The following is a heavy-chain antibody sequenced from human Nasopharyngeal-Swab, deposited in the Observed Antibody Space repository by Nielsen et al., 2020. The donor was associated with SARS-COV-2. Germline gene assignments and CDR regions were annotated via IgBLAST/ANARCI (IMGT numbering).Heavy chain of an antibody. J-gene: IGHJ4*02. CDR1: GFTFSSSA. CDR2: VSGSGDST. Sequence: GESLKISCAASGFTFSSSAMSWVRQAPGKGLEWVSAVSGSGDSTYYADSVKGRFTISRDNSKNTLFLQINTLRVEDTAVYYCAKTTLRSSWPPFPDYWGQGTLVTVSS. CDR3: AKTTLRSSWPPFPDY. D-gene: IGHD6-13*01. V-gene: IGHV3-23*01.